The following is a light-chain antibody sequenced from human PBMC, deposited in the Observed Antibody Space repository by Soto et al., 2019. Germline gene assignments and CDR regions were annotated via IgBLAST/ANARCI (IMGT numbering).Light chain of an antibody. CDR1: SSDVGGYNY. CDR3: SSYTSSSTVV. CDR2: DVS. V-gene: IGLV2-14*01. J-gene: IGLJ2*01. Sequence: QSAPTQPASASRSPGQSITISCTGTSSDVGGYNYVSWYQQHPGKAPKLMIYDVSNRPSGVSNRFSGSKSGNTASLTISGLQAEDESDYYCSSYTSSSTVVFGGGTKLTLL.